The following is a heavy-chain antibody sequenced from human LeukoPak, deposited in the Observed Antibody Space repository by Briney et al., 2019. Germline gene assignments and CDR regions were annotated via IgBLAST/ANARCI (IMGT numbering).Heavy chain of an antibody. J-gene: IGHJ3*02. CDR1: GFTFSSYE. CDR2: ISSSGRTI. D-gene: IGHD3-22*01. CDR3: ASYYYDSSGYWVHAFDI. V-gene: IGHV3-48*03. Sequence: GGSLRLSCAVSGFTFSSYEMNWVRQAPGKGLEWVSYISSSGRTIYNADSVKGRFTISRDNAKNSLYLQMTSLRAEDTAVYYCASYYYDSSGYWVHAFDIWGQGTMVTVSS.